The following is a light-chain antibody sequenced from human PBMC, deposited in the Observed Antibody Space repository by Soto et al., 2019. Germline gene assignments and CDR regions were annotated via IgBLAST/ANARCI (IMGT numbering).Light chain of an antibody. Sequence: DLPMTQSPSTLSASVGDRVTITCRASQSVTTWLAWYQQKPGKAPKVLIYQASNLQSGVPSRFRGSGSGTEFTLTIDSLQPDDFATYYCQQYNTFSPYTFGQGTRLEIK. V-gene: IGKV1-5*03. CDR3: QQYNTFSPYT. CDR2: QAS. CDR1: QSVTTW. J-gene: IGKJ2*01.